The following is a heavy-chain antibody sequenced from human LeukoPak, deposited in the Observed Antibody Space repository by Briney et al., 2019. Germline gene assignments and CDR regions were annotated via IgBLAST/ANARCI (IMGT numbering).Heavy chain of an antibody. Sequence: KTGGSLRLSCAASGFTFSDYYMSWIRQAPGKGLEWVSYISSSSSNIYYADSVKGRFTISRDNAKKSLFLQMNSLGAEDTAVYYCARDIGISNSWPYFDFWGRGTLVTVSS. V-gene: IGHV3-11*04. J-gene: IGHJ4*02. CDR1: GFTFSDYY. D-gene: IGHD6-13*01. CDR3: ARDIGISNSWPYFDF. CDR2: ISSSSSNI.